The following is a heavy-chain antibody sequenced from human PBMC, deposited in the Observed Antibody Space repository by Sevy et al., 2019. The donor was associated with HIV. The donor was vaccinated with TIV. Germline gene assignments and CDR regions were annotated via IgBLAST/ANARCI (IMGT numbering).Heavy chain of an antibody. Sequence: SETLSLTCTVSGGSISSGSYYWSWIRQPAGKGLEWIGRIYTSGSTNYNPSLKSRVTISVDTSKNQFSLKLSSVTAADTAVYYCARDSYYGSGSGVEYWGQGTLVTVSS. D-gene: IGHD3-10*01. CDR1: GGSISSGSYY. CDR3: ARDSYYGSGSGVEY. J-gene: IGHJ4*02. CDR2: IYTSGST. V-gene: IGHV4-61*02.